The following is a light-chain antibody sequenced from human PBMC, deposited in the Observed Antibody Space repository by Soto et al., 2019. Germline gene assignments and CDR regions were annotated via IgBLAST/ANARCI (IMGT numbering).Light chain of an antibody. J-gene: IGKJ5*01. CDR2: DAS. Sequence: DIQMTQSPSSLSASVGDRVTITCQASQDINNYVNWYQQKPGKAPKLLIFDASTLKTGVPSRFSGRGSGTDFSFTISSLKPEDIATYYCQQSNDLFSFSQGTRLEIK. V-gene: IGKV1-33*01. CDR3: QQSNDLFS. CDR1: QDINNY.